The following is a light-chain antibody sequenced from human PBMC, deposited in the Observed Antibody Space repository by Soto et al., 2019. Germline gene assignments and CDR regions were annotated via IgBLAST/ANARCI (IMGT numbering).Light chain of an antibody. J-gene: IGKJ2*01. Sequence: EIVMTQSPATLSVSPGERATLSCRASQSVNSHLAWYQQKPGQGPRRLIYCASTRATGIPARFSVSGSGTEFTLTISRLQSEDFAVYYCQQYNNWYAFGQGTKLEIK. V-gene: IGKV3-15*01. CDR2: CAS. CDR3: QQYNNWYA. CDR1: QSVNSH.